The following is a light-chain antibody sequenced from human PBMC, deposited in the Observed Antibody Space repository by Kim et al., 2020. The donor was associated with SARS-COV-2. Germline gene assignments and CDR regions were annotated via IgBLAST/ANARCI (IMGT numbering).Light chain of an antibody. Sequence: EIVLTQSPGTLSLFPGERATLSCRASESFSSTYLAWYQQKPGQTPRLLIYGASSRATGIPDRFSGSGSGTDFTLTISRLEPDDSAVYYCQQYSSSSLAFGRGTKVDIK. V-gene: IGKV3-20*01. CDR2: GAS. J-gene: IGKJ4*01. CDR3: QQYSSSSLA. CDR1: ESFSSTY.